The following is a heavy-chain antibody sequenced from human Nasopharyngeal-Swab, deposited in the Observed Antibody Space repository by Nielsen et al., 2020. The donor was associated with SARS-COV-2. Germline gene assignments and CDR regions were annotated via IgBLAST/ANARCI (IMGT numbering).Heavy chain of an antibody. CDR3: ARLESSSWYWSY. V-gene: IGHV3-7*01. D-gene: IGHD6-13*01. Sequence: GEALKISCAASGFTLSSYWMSWARQAPGKGLEWVANIKQDGSEKYYVDSVKGRFSISRDNAKNSLYLQMNSLRAEDTAVYYCARLESSSWYWSYWGQGTLVTVSS. CDR2: IKQDGSEK. CDR1: GFTLSSYW. J-gene: IGHJ4*02.